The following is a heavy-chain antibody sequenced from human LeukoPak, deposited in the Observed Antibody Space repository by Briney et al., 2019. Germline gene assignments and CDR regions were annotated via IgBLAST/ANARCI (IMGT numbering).Heavy chain of an antibody. CDR2: ISSSSSYI. CDR3: AREDSGYDYYYYYYGMDV. J-gene: IGHJ6*02. D-gene: IGHD5-12*01. Sequence: GGSLRLSCAASGFTFSNAWLNWVRQAPGKGLEWVSSISSSSSYIYYADSVKGRFTISRDNAKNSLYLQMNSLRAEDTAVYYCAREDSGYDYYYYYYGMDVWGQGTTVTVSS. CDR1: GFTFSNAW. V-gene: IGHV3-21*01.